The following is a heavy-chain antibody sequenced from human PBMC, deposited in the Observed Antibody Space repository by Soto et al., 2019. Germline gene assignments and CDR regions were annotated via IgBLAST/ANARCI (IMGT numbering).Heavy chain of an antibody. CDR3: ARGDYYDTNSRFSDAFDI. V-gene: IGHV3-7*04. J-gene: IGHJ3*02. CDR2: IKPDGSEQ. D-gene: IGHD3-22*01. CDR1: GFTFSNYW. Sequence: GGSLRLSCAASGFTFSNYWMSWVRQAPGKGLEWVAKIKPDGSEQFSVDSLKGRFTMSRDNAKNSLYLQLNSLRADDTAVYYCARGDYYDTNSRFSDAFDIRGQGTMVTVSS.